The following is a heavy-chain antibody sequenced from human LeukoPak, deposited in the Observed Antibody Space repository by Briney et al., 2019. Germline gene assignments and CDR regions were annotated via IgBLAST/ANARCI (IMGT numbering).Heavy chain of an antibody. CDR3: ARDRDGMDV. J-gene: IGHJ6*02. Sequence: ASVTLSCKASGYTFTFYYMHWVRQAPGQGLEWMGWINPNSGGTNYAQKFQGRVTMTRDTSTSTTYMEVSRLRSDDTAVYYCARDRDGMDVWGQGTTVTVSS. D-gene: IGHD3-10*01. V-gene: IGHV1-2*02. CDR2: INPNSGGT. CDR1: GYTFTFYY.